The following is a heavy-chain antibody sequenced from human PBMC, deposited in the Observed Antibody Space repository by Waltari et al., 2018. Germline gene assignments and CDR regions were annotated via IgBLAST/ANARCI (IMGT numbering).Heavy chain of an antibody. J-gene: IGHJ4*02. CDR1: GGSISSGGYY. Sequence: QVQLQESGPGLVKPSQTLSLTCTVSGGSISSGGYYWSWIRQHPGKGLEWIGYIYHSGSTYYNPSLKSRVTISVDRSKNQFSLKLSSVTAADTAVYYCARAPYSSSFRVAAATDYWGQGTLVTVSS. CDR3: ARAPYSSSFRVAAATDY. V-gene: IGHV4-31*03. D-gene: IGHD6-6*01. CDR2: IYHSGST.